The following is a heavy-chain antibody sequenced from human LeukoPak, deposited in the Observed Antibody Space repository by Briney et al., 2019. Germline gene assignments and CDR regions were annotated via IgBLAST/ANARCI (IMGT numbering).Heavy chain of an antibody. J-gene: IGHJ4*02. CDR1: GGSFSGHY. Sequence: PSETLSLTCAVYGGSFSGHYWSWIRQPPGQGLEWLAEINHGGSTSYSPSLKSRASISADKSKKQFSLKLTSVTAADTAVYYCARDNGGARWLVDWGQGTLVTVSS. V-gene: IGHV4-34*01. D-gene: IGHD2-21*01. CDR3: ARDNGGARWLVD. CDR2: INHGGST.